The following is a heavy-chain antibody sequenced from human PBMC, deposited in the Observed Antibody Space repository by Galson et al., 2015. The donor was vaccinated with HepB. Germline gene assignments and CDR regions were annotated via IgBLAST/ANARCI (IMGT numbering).Heavy chain of an antibody. CDR3: AREGVSGPDCGGECYSFDH. CDR1: GYTFIDHY. V-gene: IGHV1-2*02. J-gene: IGHJ4*02. D-gene: IGHD2-21*01. CDR2: IYSNSGAT. Sequence: SVKVSCKASGYTFIDHYIHWVRQAPGQGPEWMAWIYSNSGATTYAQKFQGRITVTRDTSINTAYMELSSLRSDDTAVYYCAREGVSGPDCGGECYSFDHWGQGARVTVSS.